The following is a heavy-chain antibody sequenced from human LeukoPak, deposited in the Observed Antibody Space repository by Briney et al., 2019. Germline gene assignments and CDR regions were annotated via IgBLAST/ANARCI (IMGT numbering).Heavy chain of an antibody. Sequence: VQPSETLSLTCSASGGSTSSYYWSWIRQPAGKGLEWIGRLYTSGSTNYNPSLKSRVTMSVDTSKNQFSLKLSSVTAADTAVYYCARDGGVGAQYYFDYWGQGTLVTVSS. V-gene: IGHV4-4*07. CDR1: GGSTSSYY. CDR3: ARDGGVGAQYYFDY. D-gene: IGHD1-26*01. CDR2: LYTSGST. J-gene: IGHJ4*02.